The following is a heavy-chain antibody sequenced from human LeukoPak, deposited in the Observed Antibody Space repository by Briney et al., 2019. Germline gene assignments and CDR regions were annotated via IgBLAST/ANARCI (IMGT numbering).Heavy chain of an antibody. J-gene: IGHJ5*02. CDR2: ISSGGSTK. Sequence: GGSLRLSCAASGFTFSSYEMTWVRQAPGKGLEWVSYISSGGSTKYYADSVKGRFTISRDNAKNSLYLQMNSLRAEDTAVYYCARDRWFDPWGQGTLVTVSS. CDR3: ARDRWFDP. V-gene: IGHV3-48*03. CDR1: GFTFSSYE.